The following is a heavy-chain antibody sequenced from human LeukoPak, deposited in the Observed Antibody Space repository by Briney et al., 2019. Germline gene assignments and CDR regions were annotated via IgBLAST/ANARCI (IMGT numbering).Heavy chain of an antibody. Sequence: SETLSLTCPVSVCTIRSYYWSWIRQPAGKGLEWIGRIYTSGSTNYNPPLKSRVTMSVDTYKNQFSLMLSSVTAADTAVYYCATSHPIFGVVTYYYYMDVWGKGTTVTVS. CDR3: ATSHPIFGVVTYYYYMDV. CDR2: IYTSGST. CDR1: VCTIRSYY. V-gene: IGHV4-4*07. D-gene: IGHD3-3*01. J-gene: IGHJ6*03.